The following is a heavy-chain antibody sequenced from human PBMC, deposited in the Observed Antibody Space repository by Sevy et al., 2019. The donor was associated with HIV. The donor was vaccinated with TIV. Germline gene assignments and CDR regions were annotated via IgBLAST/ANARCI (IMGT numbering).Heavy chain of an antibody. Sequence: GGSLRLSCAASGFTFSSYGMTWVRQAPGQGLEWVSEISGSGDYTYYTDSVKGRFTICRDNSKNTVFLQMNSLRAEDTAVYYCAKTLNWYYDYWGRGTLVTVSS. CDR1: GFTFSSYG. CDR3: AKTLNWYYDY. V-gene: IGHV3-23*01. D-gene: IGHD1-7*01. J-gene: IGHJ4*02. CDR2: ISGSGDYT.